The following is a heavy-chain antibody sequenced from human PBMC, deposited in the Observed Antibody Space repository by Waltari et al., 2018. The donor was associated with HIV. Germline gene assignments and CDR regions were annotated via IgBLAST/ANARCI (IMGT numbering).Heavy chain of an antibody. D-gene: IGHD6-6*01. J-gene: IGHJ2*01. CDR2: ISSSSSTI. V-gene: IGHV3-48*01. Sequence: EVQLVESGGGLVQPGGSLRLSCAASGFTFSSYSMNWVRQAPEKGLGCVSYISSSSSTIYSADSVKGRFTISRDNAKNSLYLQMNSLRAEDTAVYYCARSKYSSSSGFDLWGRGTLVTVSS. CDR1: GFTFSSYS. CDR3: ARSKYSSSSGFDL.